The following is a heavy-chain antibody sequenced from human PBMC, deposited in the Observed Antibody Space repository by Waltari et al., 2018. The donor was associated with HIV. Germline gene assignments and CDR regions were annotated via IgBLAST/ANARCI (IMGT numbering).Heavy chain of an antibody. J-gene: IGHJ5*02. D-gene: IGHD3-22*01. CDR3: AKSTYYYDNTDRWFDP. CDR2: VSTHNENN. Sequence: VQLLQSGAEVKEPGASVRVSCKASGYIFTNFGISWVRQAPGQGIEWMGWVSTHNENNKYAPELKGRVTMTADTSTNTAYMELRSLISDDSAMYYCAKSTYYYDNTDRWFDPWGQGTLVTVSS. V-gene: IGHV1-18*01. CDR1: GYIFTNFG.